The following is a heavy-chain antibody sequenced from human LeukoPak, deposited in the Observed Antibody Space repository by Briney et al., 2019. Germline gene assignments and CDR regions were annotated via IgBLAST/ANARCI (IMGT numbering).Heavy chain of an antibody. V-gene: IGHV4-39*07. CDR3: ARGGAGVRYFDWLLGMYYFDY. Sequence: SETLSLTCTVSGGSISSYYWGWIRQPPGKGLEWIGSIYYSGSTYYNPSLKSRVTISVDTSKNQFSLKLSSVTAADTAVYYCARGGAGVRYFDWLLGMYYFDYWGQGTLVTVSS. D-gene: IGHD3-9*01. J-gene: IGHJ4*02. CDR1: GGSISSYY. CDR2: IYYSGST.